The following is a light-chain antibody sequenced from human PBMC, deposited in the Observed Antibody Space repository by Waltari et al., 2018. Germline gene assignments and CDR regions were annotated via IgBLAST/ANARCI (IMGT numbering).Light chain of an antibody. CDR2: EDD. V-gene: IGLV3-21*02. J-gene: IGLJ2*01. Sequence: YVLTQPPSVSVAPGQTARITCGGNNIGDKRVHWYQQKSGQAPTLVGYEDDDRPSGIPERFSGSNSGKTATLTISRVEVADEADFYCQVWDSDGDRVVFGGGTKLTVL. CDR3: QVWDSDGDRVV. CDR1: NIGDKR.